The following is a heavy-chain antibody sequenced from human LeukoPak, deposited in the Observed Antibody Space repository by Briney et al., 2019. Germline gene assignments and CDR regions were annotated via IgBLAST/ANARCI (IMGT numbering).Heavy chain of an antibody. CDR2: IAYDGSRK. CDR1: GFTSSGYG. V-gene: IGHV3-30*03. CDR3: TRYDSSRFDP. J-gene: IGHJ5*02. Sequence: GKSPRLSCAGPGFTSSGYGMHWVRHAPGKGLEWVTGIAYDGSRKHYADSVKGRFTISRDNSRNTMDLQMNSLRVEDTAVYHCTRYDSSRFDPWGQGTLVIVSS. D-gene: IGHD3-3*01.